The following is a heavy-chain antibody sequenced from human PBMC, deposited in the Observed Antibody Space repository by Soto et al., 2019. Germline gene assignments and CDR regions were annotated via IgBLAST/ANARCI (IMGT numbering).Heavy chain of an antibody. CDR1: GFTFSSYA. CDR2: ISYDGSNK. D-gene: IGHD3-9*01. Sequence: PGGSLRLSCAASGFTFSSYAMHWVRQAPGKGLEWVAVISYDGSNKYYADSVKGRFTISRDNSKNTLYLQMNSLRAEDTAVYYCARSGYFDWLLLWYFDYWGQGTLVTVSS. J-gene: IGHJ4*02. CDR3: ARSGYFDWLLLWYFDY. V-gene: IGHV3-30-3*01.